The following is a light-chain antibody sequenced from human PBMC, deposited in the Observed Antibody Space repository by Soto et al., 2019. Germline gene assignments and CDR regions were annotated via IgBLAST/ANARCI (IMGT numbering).Light chain of an antibody. CDR1: QDISNY. CDR3: QQYDNLLT. V-gene: IGKV1-33*01. CDR2: DAS. Sequence: DIQMTQSPSSLSASVGDRVTITCQASQDISNYLNWYQQKPVKAPKLLIYDASNLETGVPSRFSGSGSGTDFTFTISSLQPEDIATYYGQQYDNLLTFGPGTKVDIK. J-gene: IGKJ3*01.